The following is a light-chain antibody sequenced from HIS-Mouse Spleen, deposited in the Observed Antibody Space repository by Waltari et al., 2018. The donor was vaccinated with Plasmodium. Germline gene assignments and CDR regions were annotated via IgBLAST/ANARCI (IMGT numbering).Light chain of an antibody. V-gene: IGKV1-8*01. Sequence: AIRMTQSPSSFSASTGDRVTITCRASQGISSYFAWYQQKPGKAPKLLIYAASTLQSGVPSRFSGSGSGTDFTLTIRCLQSEDFATYYCQQYYSYPLTFGGGTKVEIK. CDR2: AAS. J-gene: IGKJ4*01. CDR1: QGISSY. CDR3: QQYYSYPLT.